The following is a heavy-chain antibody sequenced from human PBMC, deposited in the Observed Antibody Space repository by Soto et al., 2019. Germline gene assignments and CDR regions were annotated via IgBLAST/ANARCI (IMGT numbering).Heavy chain of an antibody. J-gene: IGHJ4*02. CDR2: ISYDGSNK. D-gene: IGHD5-18*01. CDR1: GFTFSSYG. CDR3: AKDPEAMVTSRGDY. Sequence: GGSLRLSCAASGFTFSSYGMHWVRQAPGKGLEWVAVISYDGSNKYYADSVKGRFTISRDNSKNTLYLQMNSLRAEDTAVYYCAKDPEAMVTSRGDYWGQGTLVTVSS. V-gene: IGHV3-30*18.